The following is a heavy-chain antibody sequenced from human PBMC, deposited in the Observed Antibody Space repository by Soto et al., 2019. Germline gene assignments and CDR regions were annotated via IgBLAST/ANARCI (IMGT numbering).Heavy chain of an antibody. CDR3: AKGGGVGGFGELPYYYYYYGMDV. J-gene: IGHJ6*02. CDR2: ISGSGGST. Sequence: EVQLLESGGGLVQPGGSLRLSCAASGFTFSSYAMSWVRQAPGKGLEWVSAISGSGGSTYYADSVKGRFPISRDNSKETLYLQMNRLRAEDTAVYYCAKGGGVGGFGELPYYYYYYGMDVWGQGTTVTVSS. D-gene: IGHD3-10*01. V-gene: IGHV3-23*01. CDR1: GFTFSSYA.